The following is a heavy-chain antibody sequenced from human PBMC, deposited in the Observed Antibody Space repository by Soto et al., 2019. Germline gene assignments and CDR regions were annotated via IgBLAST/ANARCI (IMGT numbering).Heavy chain of an antibody. CDR3: ARAIFTVTTSFDY. CDR1: GFTFSSYA. Sequence: GGSLRLSCAASGFTFSSYAMHWVRQAPGKGLEWVAVISYDGSNKYYADSVKGRFTISRDNSKNTLYLQMNSLRAEDTAVYYCARAIFTVTTSFDYWGQGTLVTVSS. D-gene: IGHD4-17*01. CDR2: ISYDGSNK. V-gene: IGHV3-30-3*01. J-gene: IGHJ4*02.